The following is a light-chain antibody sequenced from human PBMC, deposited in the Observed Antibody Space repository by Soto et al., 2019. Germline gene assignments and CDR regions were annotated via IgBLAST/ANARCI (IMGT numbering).Light chain of an antibody. CDR2: KAS. J-gene: IGKJ1*01. Sequence: IHLTQSPSTMSGYLGERAPTMASPTISRWLARYPQKPGKAPKPLIYKASTLKSGVPSRFRRRGSGTEFTLPISRLQPDDFATYYCQHYNSYSEAFGQGTKVDI. CDR3: QHYNSYSEA. CDR1: PTISRW. V-gene: IGKV1-5*03.